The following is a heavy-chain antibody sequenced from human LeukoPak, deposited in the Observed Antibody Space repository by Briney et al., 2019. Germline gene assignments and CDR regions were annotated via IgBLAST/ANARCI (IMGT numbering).Heavy chain of an antibody. CDR2: IRYDGSNK. V-gene: IGHV3-30*02. CDR1: GFTFSSYG. D-gene: IGHD5-12*01. Sequence: LPGGSLRLSCAASGFTFSSYGMYWVRQAPGKGLEWVAFIRYDGSNKYYADSVNGRFTVSRDNSKITLYLQMKSLRAEDTAVYYCAKGGGYEAQYYYYYLDVWGKGTTVTISS. CDR3: AKGGGYEAQYYYYYLDV. J-gene: IGHJ6*03.